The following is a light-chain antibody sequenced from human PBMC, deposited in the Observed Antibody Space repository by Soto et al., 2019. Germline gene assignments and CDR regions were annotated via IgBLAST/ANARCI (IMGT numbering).Light chain of an antibody. Sequence: DIQMTQSPSSLSAAVGDRVTITCRASQSISSYLNWYQQKPGKAPKLLIYAASSLHSGVPSWFSGSGSGTDFTLTISSLQPEDFATYYCQQSYSTPGTFGQGTKVDIK. CDR3: QQSYSTPGT. V-gene: IGKV1-39*01. CDR1: QSISSY. J-gene: IGKJ1*01. CDR2: AAS.